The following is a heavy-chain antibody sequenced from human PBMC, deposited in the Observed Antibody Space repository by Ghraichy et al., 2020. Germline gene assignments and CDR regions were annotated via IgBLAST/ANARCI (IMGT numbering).Heavy chain of an antibody. CDR1: GDSVSSNSAA. V-gene: IGHV6-1*01. D-gene: IGHD6-19*01. CDR3: ARDPLYSSGWYAENAFDI. J-gene: IGHJ3*02. Sequence: SQTLSLTCAISGDSVSSNSAAWNWIRQSPSRGLEWLGRTYYRSKWYNDYAVSVKSRITINPDTSKNQFSLQLNSVTPEDTAVYYCARDPLYSSGWYAENAFDIWGQGTMVTVSS. CDR2: TYYRSKWYN.